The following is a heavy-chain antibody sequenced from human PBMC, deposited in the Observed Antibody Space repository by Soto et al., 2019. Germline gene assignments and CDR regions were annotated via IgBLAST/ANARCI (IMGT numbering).Heavy chain of an antibody. CDR1: GGSFSGYY. Sequence: QVQLQQWGAGLLKPSETLSLTCAVYGGSFSGYYWSWIRQPPGKGLEWIGEINHSGSTNYNPSLKSRGTISVDTSKNQFSLKLSSVTAADTAVYYCASGGSSWYDFDYWGQGTLVTVSS. CDR2: INHSGST. D-gene: IGHD6-13*01. J-gene: IGHJ4*02. V-gene: IGHV4-34*01. CDR3: ASGGSSWYDFDY.